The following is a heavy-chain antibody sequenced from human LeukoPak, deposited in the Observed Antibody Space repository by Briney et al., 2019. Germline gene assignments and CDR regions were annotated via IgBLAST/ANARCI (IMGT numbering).Heavy chain of an antibody. CDR2: ITGSTGST. J-gene: IGHJ4*02. D-gene: IGHD3-22*01. Sequence: GGSLRLSCAASGFTFSSYAMSWIRQAPGKGLEGVSSITGSTGSTYYADSVKGRFTISRDNSKNTLYLQMNSLRAEDTAVYYCAKGPQYYYDSSGPHRYFDYWGQGTLVTVSS. CDR3: AKGPQYYYDSSGPHRYFDY. CDR1: GFTFSSYA. V-gene: IGHV3-23*01.